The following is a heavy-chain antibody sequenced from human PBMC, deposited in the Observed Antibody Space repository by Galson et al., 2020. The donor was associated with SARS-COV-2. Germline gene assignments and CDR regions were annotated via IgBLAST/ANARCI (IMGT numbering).Heavy chain of an antibody. V-gene: IGHV4-59*01. CDR2: IYYSGST. D-gene: IGHD5-18*01. J-gene: IGHJ4*02. CDR1: GGSISSYY. Sequence: SETLSLTCIVSGGSISSYYWSWIRQPPGKGLEWIGHIYYSGSTNYNPPLNSRVTISVDTSKNQFSLKLSSVTAADTAVYYCARNLWLRGYFDYWGQGTLVTVSS. CDR3: ARNLWLRGYFDY.